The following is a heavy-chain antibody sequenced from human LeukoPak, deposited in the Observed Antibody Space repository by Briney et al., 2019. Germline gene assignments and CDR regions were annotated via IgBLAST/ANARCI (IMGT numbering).Heavy chain of an antibody. CDR2: IYYSGST. CDR1: GGSFSGYY. Sequence: PSETLSLTCAVYGGSFSGYYWSWIRQPPGKGLEWIGYIYYSGSTNYNPSLKSRVTISVDTSKNQFSLKLSSVTAADTAVYYCATGQGELSLYGNYYYYGMDVWGQGTTVTVSS. CDR3: ATGQGELSLYGNYYYYGMDV. V-gene: IGHV4-59*01. J-gene: IGHJ6*02. D-gene: IGHD3-16*02.